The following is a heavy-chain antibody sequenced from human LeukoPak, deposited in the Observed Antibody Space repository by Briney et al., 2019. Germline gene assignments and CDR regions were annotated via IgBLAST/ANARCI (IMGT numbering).Heavy chain of an antibody. J-gene: IGHJ4*02. CDR2: ISYDGGNK. D-gene: IGHD3-16*01. Sequence: GGSLRLSCAASGFTFSSYAMHWVRQAPGKGLEWVAVISYDGGNKYYADSVKGRFTISRDNSKNTLYLQMNSLRAEDTAVYYCARANPRGTYFDYWGQGTLVTVSS. CDR1: GFTFSSYA. V-gene: IGHV3-30-3*01. CDR3: ARANPRGTYFDY.